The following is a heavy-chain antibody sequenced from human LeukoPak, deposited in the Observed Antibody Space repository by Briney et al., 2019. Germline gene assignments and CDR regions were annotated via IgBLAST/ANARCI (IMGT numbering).Heavy chain of an antibody. V-gene: IGHV3-30*18. CDR1: GFTFSNYT. CDR3: AKVIGGYSFVDY. Sequence: GGSLRLSCAASGFTFSNYTMSWVRQAPGKGLEWVAVISYDGSNKYYADSVKGRFTISRDNSKNTLYLQMNSLRAEDTAVYYCAKVIGGYSFVDYWGQGTLVTVSS. J-gene: IGHJ4*02. D-gene: IGHD5-18*01. CDR2: ISYDGSNK.